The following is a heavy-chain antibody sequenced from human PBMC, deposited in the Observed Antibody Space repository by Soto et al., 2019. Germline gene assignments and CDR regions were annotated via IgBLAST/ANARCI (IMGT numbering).Heavy chain of an antibody. J-gene: IGHJ4*02. CDR3: AKDLRLDSGYDYEGLFDY. CDR1: GFTFSSYG. D-gene: IGHD5-12*01. V-gene: IGHV3-30*18. Sequence: GGSLRLSCAASGFTFSSYGMHWVRQAPGKGLEWVAVISYDGSNKYYADSVKGRFTISRDNSKNTLYLQMNSLRAEDTAVYYCAKDLRLDSGYDYEGLFDYWGQGTLVTVSS. CDR2: ISYDGSNK.